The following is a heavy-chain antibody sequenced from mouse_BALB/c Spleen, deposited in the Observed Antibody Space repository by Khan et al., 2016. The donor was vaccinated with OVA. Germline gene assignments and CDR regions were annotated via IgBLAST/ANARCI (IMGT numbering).Heavy chain of an antibody. V-gene: IGHV3-2*02. Sequence: EVQLQESGPGLVKPSQSLSLTCTVTGYSITSDYAWNWIRQFPGNKLEWMGYISYSGRTSYNPSLKSRISITRGASKNQFFLQLNSVTTEDIATYYCARSVTMTTVVATDFDYWGEGTTLTVSS. CDR3: ARSVTMTTVVATDFDY. J-gene: IGHJ2*01. D-gene: IGHD1-1*01. CDR1: GYSITSDYA. CDR2: ISYSGRT.